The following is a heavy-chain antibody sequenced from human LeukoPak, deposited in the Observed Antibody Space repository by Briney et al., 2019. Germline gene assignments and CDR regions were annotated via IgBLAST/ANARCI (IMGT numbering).Heavy chain of an antibody. CDR3: AKDPDYYYDSSGYPSGDY. Sequence: GGSLRLSWAASGFTFSSYGMHWVRQAPGQGLEWVALISNDAGNYYYADSVKGRFTISRDNSKNTLYLQMNSLRAEDTAVYFCAKDPDYYYDSSGYPSGDYWGQGTLVTVSS. J-gene: IGHJ4*02. CDR1: GFTFSSYG. V-gene: IGHV3-30*18. CDR2: ISNDAGNY. D-gene: IGHD3-22*01.